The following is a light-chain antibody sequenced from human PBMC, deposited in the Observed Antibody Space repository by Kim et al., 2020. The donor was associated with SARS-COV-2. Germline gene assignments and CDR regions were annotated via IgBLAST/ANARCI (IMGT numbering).Light chain of an antibody. CDR3: QQYSHWPLT. V-gene: IGKV3-15*01. Sequence: EIVMTQSPATLSVSPGERATLSCRASQSVSSNLAWYQQKPGQAPRLLIYGASTRATGIPGRFSGSGSGTEFTLTISGLQSEEFAVYYCQQYSHWPLTFGGGTKVDIK. J-gene: IGKJ4*01. CDR1: QSVSSN. CDR2: GAS.